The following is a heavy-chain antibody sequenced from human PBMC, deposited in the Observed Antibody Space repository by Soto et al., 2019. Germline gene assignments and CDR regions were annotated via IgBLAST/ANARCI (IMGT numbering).Heavy chain of an antibody. V-gene: IGHV4-34*01. J-gene: IGHJ4*02. CDR3: AREKPYSSSWYHDY. D-gene: IGHD6-13*01. CDR2: INHSGST. CDR1: GGSFSGYY. Sequence: SETPSLTCAVYGGSFSGYYWSWVRQPPGKGLEWIGEINHSGSTNYNPSLKSRVTISVDTSKNQFSLKLSSVTAADTAVYYCAREKPYSSSWYHDYWGQGTLVTVSS.